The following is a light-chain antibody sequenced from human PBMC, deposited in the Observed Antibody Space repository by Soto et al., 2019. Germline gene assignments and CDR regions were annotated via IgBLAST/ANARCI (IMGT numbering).Light chain of an antibody. V-gene: IGLV1-40*01. CDR2: GNS. Sequence: QSVLTQPPSVSGAPGQRVTISCTGGSSNIGAGYDVHWYQQLPGTAPKLLIYGNSTRPSGVPDRFSGSKSGTSASLAITGHQAEDEADYCCQSDDSSLGGWVFGGGTKLTVL. J-gene: IGLJ3*02. CDR1: SSNIGAGYD. CDR3: QSDDSSLGGWV.